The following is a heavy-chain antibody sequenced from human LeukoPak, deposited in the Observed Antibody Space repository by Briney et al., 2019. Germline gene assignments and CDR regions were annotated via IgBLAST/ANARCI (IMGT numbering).Heavy chain of an antibody. J-gene: IGHJ3*02. V-gene: IGHV3-74*01. D-gene: IGHD2-8*01. CDR1: GFTFSSYW. Sequence: PGGSLRLSCAASGFTFSSYWMHWVRQAPGKGLVWVSRINSDGSSTSYADSVKGRFTISRDNAKNTLYLQMNSLRAEDTAVYYCAREGGLGYCTNGICSTGYAFDIWGQGTMVTVSS. CDR2: INSDGSST. CDR3: AREGGLGYCTNGICSTGYAFDI.